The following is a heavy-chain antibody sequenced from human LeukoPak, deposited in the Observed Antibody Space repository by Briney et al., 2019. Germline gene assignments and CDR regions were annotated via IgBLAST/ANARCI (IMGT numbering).Heavy chain of an antibody. CDR1: GYSFTSYW. J-gene: IGHJ4*02. CDR3: ARQLYGGNSGAYFDY. CDR2: IYPGDSDT. D-gene: IGHD4-23*01. V-gene: IGHV5-51*01. Sequence: GESLKISCKGSGYSFTSYWIGWVRQMPGKGLEWMGIIYPGDSDTRYSPSFQGQVTIPADKSISTAYLQWSSLKASDTAMYYCARQLYGGNSGAYFDYWGQGTLVTVSS.